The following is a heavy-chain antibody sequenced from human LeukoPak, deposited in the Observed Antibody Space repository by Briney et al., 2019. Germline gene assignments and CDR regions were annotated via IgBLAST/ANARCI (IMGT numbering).Heavy chain of an antibody. CDR2: ISSSGNT. V-gene: IGHV4-4*07. J-gene: IGHJ4*01. D-gene: IGHD2-15*01. Sequence: SETLSLTCSVSGGSIRSYYWSWIRQPAGKKLEWIGRISSSGNTDYNPSLKSRLTMSVDTSKNQFSLKLNSVTAADTAVHYCAREGRSSTPGYWGQGTLVTVSS. CDR1: GGSIRSYY. CDR3: AREGRSSTPGY.